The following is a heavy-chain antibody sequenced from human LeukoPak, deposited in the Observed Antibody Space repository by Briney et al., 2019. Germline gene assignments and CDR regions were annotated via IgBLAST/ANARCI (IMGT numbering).Heavy chain of an antibody. CDR3: ASGTVGNYALDY. J-gene: IGHJ4*02. V-gene: IGHV3-21*01. CDR2: IGTSSDNI. D-gene: IGHD1-7*01. Sequence: GGSLRLSCAASGLTFSRYNMNWVRQAPGKGLEWVSSIGTSSDNIYYTDSVKGRFTISRDNAKNSLYLQVDSLRVEDTAVYFCASGTVGNYALDYWGQGTLVTVSS. CDR1: GLTFSRYN.